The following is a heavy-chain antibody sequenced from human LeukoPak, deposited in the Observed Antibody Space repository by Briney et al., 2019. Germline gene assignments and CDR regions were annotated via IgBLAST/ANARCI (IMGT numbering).Heavy chain of an antibody. J-gene: IGHJ4*02. CDR3: ARLGDYSNKD. CDR2: TDSGGST. V-gene: IGHV3-53*01. CDR1: GFTFSDYY. Sequence: GGSLRLSCAASGFTFSDYYMSWIRQAPGKGLEWVSVTDSGGSTSYADSVKGRFTISRDTSKNTLYLQMNGLRAEDTAVYYCARLGDYSNKDWGQGTLVTVSS. D-gene: IGHD4-11*01.